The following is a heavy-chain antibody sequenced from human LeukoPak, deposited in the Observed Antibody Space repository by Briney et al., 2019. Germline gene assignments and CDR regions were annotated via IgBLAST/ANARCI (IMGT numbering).Heavy chain of an antibody. Sequence: GGSLRLSCAASGFTFSSYGMHWVRQAPGKGLEWVAFIRYDGSNKYYADSVKGRFTISRDNSKNTLYLQMDSLRAEDTAVYYCAKGIYSYGAFDIWGQGTMVTVSS. CDR1: GFTFSSYG. J-gene: IGHJ3*02. V-gene: IGHV3-30*02. CDR3: AKGIYSYGAFDI. D-gene: IGHD5-18*01. CDR2: IRYDGSNK.